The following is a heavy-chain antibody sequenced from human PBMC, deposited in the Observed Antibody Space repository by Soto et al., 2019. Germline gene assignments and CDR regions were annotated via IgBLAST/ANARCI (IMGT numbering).Heavy chain of an antibody. CDR1: GYTFTIYG. CDR3: ARDHGQWCSGGSCYHWFDP. CDR2: ISAYNGNT. V-gene: IGHV1-18*01. D-gene: IGHD2-15*01. Sequence: GASVKVSCKASGYTFTIYGISWVRQAPGQGLEWMGWISAYNGNTNYAQKLQGRVTMTTDTSTSTAYMELRSLRSDDTAVYYCARDHGQWCSGGSCYHWFDPWGQGTLVTVSS. J-gene: IGHJ5*02.